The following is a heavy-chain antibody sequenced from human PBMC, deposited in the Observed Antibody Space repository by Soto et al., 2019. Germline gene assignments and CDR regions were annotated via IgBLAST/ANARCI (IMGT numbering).Heavy chain of an antibody. J-gene: IGHJ5*02. CDR3: ARYMTTLTRARNWFDP. Sequence: LSLTCTVSGGSISSYYWSWIRQPAGKGLEWIGRIYTSGSTNYNPSLKSLVTMSVDTSKNQFSLKLSSVTAADTAVYYCARYMTTLTRARNWFDPWGQGTLVTVSS. D-gene: IGHD4-17*01. CDR2: IYTSGST. CDR1: GGSISSYY. V-gene: IGHV4-4*07.